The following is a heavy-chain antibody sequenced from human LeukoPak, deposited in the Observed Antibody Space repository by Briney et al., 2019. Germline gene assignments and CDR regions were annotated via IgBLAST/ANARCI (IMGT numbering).Heavy chain of an antibody. CDR3: ARDMPVGPNRYGMDV. CDR2: IYYSGST. D-gene: IGHD1-14*01. V-gene: IGHV4-59*01. J-gene: IGHJ6*02. CDR1: GVAISSYY. Sequence: SETLSLTCTVSGVAISSYYWGWIPQPPGKGLEWIGYIYYSGSTNYNPSLKSRVTISVDTSNNQFSLKLSSVNAADTAVYYCARDMPVGPNRYGMDVWGQGTTVTVSS.